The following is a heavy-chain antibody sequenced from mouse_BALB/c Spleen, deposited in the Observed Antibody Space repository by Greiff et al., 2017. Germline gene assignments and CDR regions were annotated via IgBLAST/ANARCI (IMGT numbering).Heavy chain of an antibody. CDR3: TRSGSWFAY. CDR2: INPSNGGT. J-gene: IGHJ3*01. V-gene: IGHV1S81*02. CDR1: GYTFTSYY. D-gene: IGHD3-1*01. Sequence: LQESGAELVKPGASVKLSCKASGYTFTSYYMYWVKQRPGQGLEWIGEINPSNGGTNFNEKFKSKATLTVDKSSSTAYMQLSSLTSEDSAVYYCTRSGSWFAYWGQGTLVTVSA.